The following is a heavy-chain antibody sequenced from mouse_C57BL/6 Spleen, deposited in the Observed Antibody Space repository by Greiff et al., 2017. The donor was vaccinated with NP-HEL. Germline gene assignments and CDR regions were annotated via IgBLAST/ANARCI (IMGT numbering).Heavy chain of an antibody. Sequence: LQQSGGGLVQPGGSLKLSCAASGFTFSDYYMYWVRQTPEKRLEWVAYISNGGGSTYYPDTVKGRFTISRDNAKNTLYLQMSRLKSEDTAMYYCASGDYYAMDYWGQGTSVTVSS. CDR3: ASGDYYAMDY. CDR2: ISNGGGST. V-gene: IGHV5-12*01. J-gene: IGHJ4*01. CDR1: GFTFSDYY.